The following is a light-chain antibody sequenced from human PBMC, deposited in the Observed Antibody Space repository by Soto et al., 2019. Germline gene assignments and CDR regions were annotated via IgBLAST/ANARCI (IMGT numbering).Light chain of an antibody. CDR1: QSITDW. CDR3: QYWDNYSWT. CDR2: KAS. J-gene: IGKJ1*01. Sequence: DIQMTQSPSTLSASKGDRVTITCRASQSITDWLAWYQQKPGKAPKFLIYKASNLEGGVPSRFSGSGSGTEFTLTISSVQPDDFATYYCQYWDNYSWTFGQGTKVEIK. V-gene: IGKV1-5*03.